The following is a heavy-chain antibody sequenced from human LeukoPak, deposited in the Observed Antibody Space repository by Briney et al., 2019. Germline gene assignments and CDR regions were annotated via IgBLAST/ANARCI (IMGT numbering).Heavy chain of an antibody. CDR3: ARRGGKNYGDYVLYYDYMDV. D-gene: IGHD4-17*01. J-gene: IGHJ6*03. CDR1: GYTFTSYG. Sequence: ASVKVSCKASGYTFTSYGITWVRQAPGQGLEWLGWISAYNGNTNYAQSLQGRVTMTTDTSTSTAYMELRSLRSDDTAVYYCARRGGKNYGDYVLYYDYMDVWGKGTTVTVSS. V-gene: IGHV1-18*01. CDR2: ISAYNGNT.